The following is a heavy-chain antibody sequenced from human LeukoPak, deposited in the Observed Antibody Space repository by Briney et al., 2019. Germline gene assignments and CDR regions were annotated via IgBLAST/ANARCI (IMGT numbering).Heavy chain of an antibody. D-gene: IGHD1-1*01. CDR1: GGSISSSSYY. CDR2: IYYSGSA. Sequence: PSETLSLTCTVSGGSISSSSYYWGWIRQPPGKGLEWIGSIYYSGSASYNPSLRSRVTISVDTSKNQFSLKLSSVTAADTAVYYCFTTVDYWGLGTLVTVSS. J-gene: IGHJ4*02. V-gene: IGHV4-39*07. CDR3: FTTVDY.